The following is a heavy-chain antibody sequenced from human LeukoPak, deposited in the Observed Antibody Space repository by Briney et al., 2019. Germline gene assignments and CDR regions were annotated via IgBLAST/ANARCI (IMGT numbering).Heavy chain of an antibody. D-gene: IGHD6-13*01. CDR1: GFTFSSYA. J-gene: IGHJ4*02. V-gene: IGHV3-30-3*01. Sequence: QPGGSLRLSCAASGFTFSSYAMHWVRQAPGKGLEWVAVISYDGSNKYYADSVKGRSTISRDNSKNTLYLQLNSLRAEDTAVYYCARVGDGSSWYLDYWGQGTLVSVSS. CDR3: ARVGDGSSWYLDY. CDR2: ISYDGSNK.